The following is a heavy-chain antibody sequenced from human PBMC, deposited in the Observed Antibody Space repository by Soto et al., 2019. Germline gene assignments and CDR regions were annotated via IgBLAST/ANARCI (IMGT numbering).Heavy chain of an antibody. CDR1: GFTFSRFS. Sequence: LRLSCAASGFTFSRFSMHWVRQAPGKGLAWVAVISYDGSNTHYAESVKGRFNISRDDSKNTVYLQMNNLRGEDSAVYYCARDHGMFLSYYYYGMDVWGQGTTVTVSS. V-gene: IGHV3-30-3*01. D-gene: IGHD3-10*02. CDR2: ISYDGSNT. J-gene: IGHJ6*02. CDR3: ARDHGMFLSYYYYGMDV.